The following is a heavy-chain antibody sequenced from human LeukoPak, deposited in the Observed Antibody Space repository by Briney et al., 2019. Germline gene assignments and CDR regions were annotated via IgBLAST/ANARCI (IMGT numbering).Heavy chain of an antibody. D-gene: IGHD5-18*01. J-gene: IGHJ4*02. CDR1: GGSISNYY. CDR2: IHYSGYT. CDR3: ARYARGHNYGATSFYY. Sequence: SETLSLTCTVSGGSISNYYWSWIRQPPGKGLEWIGFIHYSGYTYSSLSLTSLVTISVDTSKTQFSLNLSSVTAADTAVYYCARYARGHNYGATSFYYWGQGTLVTASS. V-gene: IGHV4-59*08.